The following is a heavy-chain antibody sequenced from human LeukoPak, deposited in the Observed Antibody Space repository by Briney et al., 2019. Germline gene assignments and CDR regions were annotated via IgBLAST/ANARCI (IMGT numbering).Heavy chain of an antibody. D-gene: IGHD3-10*01. V-gene: IGHV3-7*01. J-gene: IGHJ4*02. CDR3: ARDPWFGEFEIIFDY. CDR2: IKQDGSEK. Sequence: GGSLRLSCAASGFTFSSYWMSWVRQAPGKGLEWVANIKQDGSEKYYVDSVKGRFTISRDNAKNSLYLQMNSLRAEDTAVYYCARDPWFGEFEIIFDYWGQGTLVTVSS. CDR1: GFTFSSYW.